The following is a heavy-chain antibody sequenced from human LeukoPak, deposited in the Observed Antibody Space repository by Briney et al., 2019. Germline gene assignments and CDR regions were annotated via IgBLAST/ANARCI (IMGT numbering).Heavy chain of an antibody. CDR2: IKEDESEK. D-gene: IGHD3-10*01. V-gene: IGHV3-7*01. Sequence: GGSLRLSCAASGFTFSNYWMSWVRQAPGNGPEWVANIKEDESEKNYVDSVKGRFTISRDSAKNSLYLQMNSLRAEDTAVYYCARVTSGSSYRPFDYWGQGTLVTVSS. CDR1: GFTFSNYW. CDR3: ARVTSGSSYRPFDY. J-gene: IGHJ4*02.